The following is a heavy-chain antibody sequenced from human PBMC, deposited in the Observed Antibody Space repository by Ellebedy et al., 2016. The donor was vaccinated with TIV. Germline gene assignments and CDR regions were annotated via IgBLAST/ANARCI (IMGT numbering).Heavy chain of an antibody. CDR3: AAPSGGDVGADAFDI. CDR2: IYPGDSDT. V-gene: IGHV5-51*01. D-gene: IGHD3-10*02. J-gene: IGHJ3*02. Sequence: GESLKISCKGSGYIFTSYWIGWVRQMPGKGLEWMAIIYPGDSDTRYSPSFQGQVTISADKSITTAYLQWRSLKASDTAMYYCAAPSGGDVGADAFDIWGQGTMVTVSS. CDR1: GYIFTSYW.